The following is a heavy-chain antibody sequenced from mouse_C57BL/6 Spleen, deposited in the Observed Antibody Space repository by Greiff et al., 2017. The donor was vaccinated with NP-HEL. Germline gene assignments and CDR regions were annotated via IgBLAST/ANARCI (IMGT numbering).Heavy chain of an antibody. CDR2: INPNNGGT. D-gene: IGHD2-4*01. Sequence: EVKLQQSGPELVKPGASVKISCKASGYTFTDYYMNWVKQSHGKSLEWIGDINPNNGGTSYNQKFKGKATLTVDKSSSTAYMELRSLTSEDSAVYYCARRYDYDRFAYWGQGTLVTVSA. V-gene: IGHV1-26*01. J-gene: IGHJ3*01. CDR3: ARRYDYDRFAY. CDR1: GYTFTDYY.